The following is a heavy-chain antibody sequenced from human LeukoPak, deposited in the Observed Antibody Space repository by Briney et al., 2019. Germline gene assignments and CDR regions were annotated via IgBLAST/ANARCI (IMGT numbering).Heavy chain of an antibody. V-gene: IGHV4-4*02. Sequence: SETLSLTCAVSGDSISSSNWWSWVRQPPGKGLEWIGEIYHSGSTNYNPSLESRVAISEDKSKNQFSLKLSSVTAADTAVYYLARVSTYLCLGAFDYWGEGPLVTVSS. CDR2: IYHSGST. J-gene: IGHJ4*02. CDR1: GDSISSSNW. CDR3: ARVSTYLCLGAFDY. D-gene: IGHD3-16*01.